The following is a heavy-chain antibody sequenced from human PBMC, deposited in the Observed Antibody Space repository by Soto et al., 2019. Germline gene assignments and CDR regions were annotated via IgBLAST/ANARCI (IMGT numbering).Heavy chain of an antibody. V-gene: IGHV3-15*01. CDR3: LLNYYDTGAYYPYYFDY. J-gene: IGHJ4*02. D-gene: IGHD3-22*01. Sequence: EVQLVESGGGLVKPGGSLRLSCVVSGFTFSNAWMSWVRQAPGKGLEWVGRIKSKLDGGTTDYAAPVKGRFSVSRDDSKTTLYLQMNSLKTKDTAVYYCLLNYYDTGAYYPYYFDYWGQGTLVTVSS. CDR2: IKSKLDGGTT. CDR1: GFTFSNAW.